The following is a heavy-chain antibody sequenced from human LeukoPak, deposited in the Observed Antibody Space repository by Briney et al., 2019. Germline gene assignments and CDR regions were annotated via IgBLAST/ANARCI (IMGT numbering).Heavy chain of an antibody. CDR2: IIPIFGIA. V-gene: IGHV1-69*04. CDR1: GGTFSSYA. J-gene: IGHJ4*02. Sequence: SVKVSCKASGGTFSSYAISWVRQAPGQGLEWMGRIIPIFGIANYAQKFQGRVTITADKSTSTAYMELSSLRSEDTAVYYCASEPGRIQLDYWVQGFLVTVSS. CDR3: ASEPGRIQLDY. D-gene: IGHD2-21*01.